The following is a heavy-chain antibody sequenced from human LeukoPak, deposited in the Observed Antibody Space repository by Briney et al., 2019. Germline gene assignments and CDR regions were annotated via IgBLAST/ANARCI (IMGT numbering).Heavy chain of an antibody. CDR3: AKRGVVIRVILVGFHKEAYYFDS. V-gene: IGHV3-23*01. CDR2: LGGSGGGT. D-gene: IGHD2-21*01. Sequence: GGSLRLSCAVSGITLSNYGMSWVRQAPGKGLEWVAGLGGSGGGTNYADSVRGRFIISRDNSENILYLQMDSLTAEDTAVYFCAKRGVVIRVILVGFHKEAYYFDSWGQGALVTVSS. CDR1: GITLSNYG. J-gene: IGHJ4*02.